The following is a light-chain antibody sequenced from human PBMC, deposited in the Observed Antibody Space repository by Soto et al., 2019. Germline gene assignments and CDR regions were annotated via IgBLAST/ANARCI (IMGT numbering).Light chain of an antibody. V-gene: IGKV1-5*01. Sequence: IQLTQSPSSLSSSVGDRVTITCRASQSSGTWLAWYQQKPGTAPNLLIYGASSLESGVPSRFSGSGSGTEFTLTINSLQSDDFASYYCHQYNSFPWTFGQGTKVDIK. CDR1: QSSGTW. CDR2: GAS. CDR3: HQYNSFPWT. J-gene: IGKJ1*01.